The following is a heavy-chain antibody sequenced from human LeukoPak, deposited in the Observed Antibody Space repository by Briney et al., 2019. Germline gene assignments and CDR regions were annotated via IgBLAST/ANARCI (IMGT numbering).Heavy chain of an antibody. V-gene: IGHV3-23*01. CDR1: GFTFSSYA. J-gene: IGHJ4*02. CDR3: AKDNALGEGYFDY. CDR2: ISGSGGST. D-gene: IGHD3-16*01. Sequence: GGSLRLSCAASGFTFSSYAMSWVRQAPGEGLEWVSAISGSGGSTYYADSVKGRFTISRDNSKNTLYLQMNSLRAEDTAVYYCAKDNALGEGYFDYWGQGTLVTVSS.